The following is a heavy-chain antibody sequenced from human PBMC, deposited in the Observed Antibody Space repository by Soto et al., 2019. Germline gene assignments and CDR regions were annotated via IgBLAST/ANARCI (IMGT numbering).Heavy chain of an antibody. CDR2: IYHSGAT. CDR3: ARRLIEAPEWLDP. CDR1: GGSISNNNW. Sequence: KPSETLSLTCVVSGGSISNNNWWTWVRQPPGKGLEWIAEIYHSGATNYNPSLRSRVTLSVDKSNNQVSLRLNSVTAADTAVYYCARRLIEAPEWLDPWGQGTLVTVYS. J-gene: IGHJ5*02. V-gene: IGHV4-4*02. D-gene: IGHD6-6*01.